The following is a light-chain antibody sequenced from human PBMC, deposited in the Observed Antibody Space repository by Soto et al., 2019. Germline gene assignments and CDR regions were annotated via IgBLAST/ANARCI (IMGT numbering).Light chain of an antibody. J-gene: IGKJ4*01. CDR1: QSISSSY. V-gene: IGKV3-20*01. Sequence: EMVVTQSPGTLSFSPGEIATLSCRASQSISSSYLALYQQKPGQPPRLLLYRTFSRATGIPDRFSGSGSGTDFTLTISRLEPEDFAVYFCQQFSSSPLPFGGGTKVEI. CDR2: RTF. CDR3: QQFSSSPLP.